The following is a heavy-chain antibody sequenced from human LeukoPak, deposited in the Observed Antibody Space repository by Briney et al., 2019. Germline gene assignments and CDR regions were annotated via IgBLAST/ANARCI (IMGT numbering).Heavy chain of an antibody. Sequence: GGSLRLSCVASGFSFSSYAMSWVRRTPGKGLEWVSGISGSGGSTYHADSVKGRFTISRDNSKNTLYLQMNSLRAEDTAVYYCARRAGAYSHPYDYWGQGTLVTVSS. CDR1: GFSFSSYA. J-gene: IGHJ4*02. V-gene: IGHV3-23*01. CDR3: ARRAGAYSHPYDY. D-gene: IGHD4-23*01. CDR2: ISGSGGST.